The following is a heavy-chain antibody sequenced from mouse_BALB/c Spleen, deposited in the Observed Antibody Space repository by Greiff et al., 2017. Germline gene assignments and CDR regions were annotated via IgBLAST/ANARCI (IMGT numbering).Heavy chain of an antibody. CDR3: AKGPYYYGSRYFDY. Sequence: VQLQQSGAELVKPGASVKLSCTASGFNIKDTYMHWVKQRPEQGLEWIGRIDPANGNTKYDPKFQGKATITADTSSNTAYLQLSSLTSEDTAVYYCAKGPYYYGSRYFDYWGQGTTLTVSS. D-gene: IGHD1-1*01. J-gene: IGHJ2*01. CDR1: GFNIKDTY. V-gene: IGHV14-3*02. CDR2: IDPANGNT.